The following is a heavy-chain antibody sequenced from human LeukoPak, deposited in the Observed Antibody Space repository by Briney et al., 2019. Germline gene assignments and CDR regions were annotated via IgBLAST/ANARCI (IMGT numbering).Heavy chain of an antibody. CDR3: AKSSGWSQGGAFDI. D-gene: IGHD6-19*01. J-gene: IGHJ3*02. CDR1: GFTFSSYG. Sequence: PGGSLRLSCAASGFTFSSYGMHWVRQAPGKGLEWVAVISYDGSNKYYADSVKGRFTISRDNSKNTLYLQMNSLRAEDTAVYYCAKSSGWSQGGAFDIWGQGTMVTVSS. CDR2: ISYDGSNK. V-gene: IGHV3-30*18.